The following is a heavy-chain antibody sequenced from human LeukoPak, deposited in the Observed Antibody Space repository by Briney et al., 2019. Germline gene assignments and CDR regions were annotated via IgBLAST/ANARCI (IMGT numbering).Heavy chain of an antibody. D-gene: IGHD1-26*01. Sequence: GGSLRLSCAASGFTFSSYAMSWVRQAPGKGVEWVSAISASGDSTYYADSVKGRFTISIDNSKNTLYLQMNSLTAEDTAVYYCAKLGVGVIVGAHIDYWGQGTLVTVSS. J-gene: IGHJ4*02. CDR2: ISASGDST. CDR3: AKLGVGVIVGAHIDY. CDR1: GFTFSSYA. V-gene: IGHV3-23*01.